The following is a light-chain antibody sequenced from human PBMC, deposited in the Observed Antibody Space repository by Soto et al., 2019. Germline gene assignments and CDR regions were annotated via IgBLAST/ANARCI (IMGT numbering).Light chain of an antibody. Sequence: QSALTQPASVSGSPGQSITISCTGTSSDVGGYNLVSWYQQHPGKAPKLMIYEGNKRPSGVSNRFSGSKSGNTASLTISGLQAEDEADYYCSSYASGSTSVVFGGGTKRTVL. J-gene: IGLJ2*01. CDR2: EGN. CDR1: SSDVGGYNL. V-gene: IGLV2-23*01. CDR3: SSYASGSTSVV.